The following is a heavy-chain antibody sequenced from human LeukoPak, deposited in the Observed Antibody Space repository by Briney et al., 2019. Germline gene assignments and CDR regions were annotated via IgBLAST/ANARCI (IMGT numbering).Heavy chain of an antibody. V-gene: IGHV3-21*06. Sequence: GGSLRLSCAASVFTFSTYNMNWVRQAPGKGLEWVSSITSSSRYTFYADSVKGRFTISRDNAKNSLYLQMNSLRAEDTAVYYCARGESAMAHFDYWGQGTLVTVSS. J-gene: IGHJ4*02. CDR1: VFTFSTYN. CDR3: ARGESAMAHFDY. CDR2: ITSSSRYT. D-gene: IGHD5-18*01.